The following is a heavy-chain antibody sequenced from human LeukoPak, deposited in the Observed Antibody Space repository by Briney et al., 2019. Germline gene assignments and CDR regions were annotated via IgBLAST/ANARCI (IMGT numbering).Heavy chain of an antibody. CDR2: IDGSSANP. CDR3: ARDVAHRQGYMDV. V-gene: IGHV3-23*01. J-gene: IGHJ6*04. D-gene: IGHD6-6*01. CDR1: GFTFSNHA. Sequence: PGGSLRLSCAASGFTFSNHAMTWVRQAPGRGPEWVSGIDGSSANPNYADSVKGRFTISRDNSKNTLFLWLNSLRAEDTAVYYCARDVAHRQGYMDVWGKGTTVTVSS.